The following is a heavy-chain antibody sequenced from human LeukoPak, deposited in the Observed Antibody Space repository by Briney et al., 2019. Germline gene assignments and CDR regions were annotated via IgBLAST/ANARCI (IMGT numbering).Heavy chain of an antibody. CDR1: GFTFSSYE. CDR3: ARDLITMIVVDAFDI. CDR2: ISSSGSTI. D-gene: IGHD3-22*01. V-gene: IGHV3-48*03. J-gene: IGHJ3*02. Sequence: GRSLRLSCAASGFTFSSYEMNWVRQAPGKGLEWVSYISSSGSTIYYADSVKGRFTISRDNAKNSLYLQMNSLRAEDTAVYYCARDLITMIVVDAFDIWGQGTMVTVSS.